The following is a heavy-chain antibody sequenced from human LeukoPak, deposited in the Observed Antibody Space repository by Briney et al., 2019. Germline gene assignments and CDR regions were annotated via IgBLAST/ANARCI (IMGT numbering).Heavy chain of an antibody. D-gene: IGHD3-10*01. CDR2: INPNSGGT. J-gene: IGHJ4*02. CDR1: GYTFTCYY. V-gene: IGHV1-2*02. Sequence: ASVKVSCKASGYTFTCYYMHWVRQAPGQGLEWMGWINPNSGGTNYAQKFQGRVTMTRDTSISTAYMELSRLRSDDTAVYYCARAVEEVWFGEFPFDYWGQGTLVTVSS. CDR3: ARAVEEVWFGEFPFDY.